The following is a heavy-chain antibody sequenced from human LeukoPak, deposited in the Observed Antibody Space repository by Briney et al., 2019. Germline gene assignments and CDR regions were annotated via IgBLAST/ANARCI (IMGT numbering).Heavy chain of an antibody. CDR1: GGSISSYY. D-gene: IGHD3-10*01. V-gene: IGHV4-59*12. Sequence: PSETLSLTCTVSGGSISSYYWSWIRQPPGKGLEWIGYIYYSGSTNYNPSLKSRVTISVDTSKNQFSLKLSSVTAADTAVYYCARAPPPYGSGSYIPSHFDYWGQGTLVTVSS. CDR2: IYYSGST. J-gene: IGHJ4*02. CDR3: ARAPPPYGSGSYIPSHFDY.